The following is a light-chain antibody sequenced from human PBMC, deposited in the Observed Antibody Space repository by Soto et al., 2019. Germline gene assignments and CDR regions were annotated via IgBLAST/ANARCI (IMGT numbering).Light chain of an antibody. CDR2: DAS. V-gene: IGKV3-11*01. Sequence: EIVLTQSPATLSLSPGERATLSCRASQGVSSYLAWYQQKPGQAPRLLIYDASNMATGIPARFSVSGSGTDFTLTISRLEPEQFAVYYCQQRSTWPLTFGGGTKGEIK. J-gene: IGKJ4*01. CDR1: QGVSSY. CDR3: QQRSTWPLT.